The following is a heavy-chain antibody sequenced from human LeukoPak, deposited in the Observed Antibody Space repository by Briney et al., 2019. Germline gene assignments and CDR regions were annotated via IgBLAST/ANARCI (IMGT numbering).Heavy chain of an antibody. D-gene: IGHD6-6*01. CDR3: ARVSRDVAARPFVDY. CDR1: GGSISSGDYY. CDR2: IYTSGST. Sequence: PSETLSLTCTVSGGSISSGDYYWSWIRQPAGKGLEWIGRIYTSGSTNYNPSLKSRVTISVDTSKNQFSLKLSSVTAADTAAYYCARVSRDVAARPFVDYWGQGTLVTVSS. J-gene: IGHJ4*02. V-gene: IGHV4-61*02.